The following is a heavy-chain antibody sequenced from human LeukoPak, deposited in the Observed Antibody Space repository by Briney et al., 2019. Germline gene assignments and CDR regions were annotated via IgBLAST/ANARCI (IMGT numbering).Heavy chain of an antibody. Sequence: PGGSLRLSCAPSGFTFDNFAMTWVRQAPGKGLEWVSEITGSGGSTYYADSVKGRITISRDNSKNTLYLQMNSLRAEDTAIYYCARELFDFDYWGQGTLVTVSS. J-gene: IGHJ4*02. CDR3: ARELFDFDY. CDR1: GFTFDNFA. V-gene: IGHV3-23*01. CDR2: ITGSGGST. D-gene: IGHD3-10*01.